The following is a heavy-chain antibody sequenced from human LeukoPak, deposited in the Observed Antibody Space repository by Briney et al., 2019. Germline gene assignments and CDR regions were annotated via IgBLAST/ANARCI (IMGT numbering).Heavy chain of an antibody. CDR1: GYTFTGYY. CDR2: INPNSGGT. J-gene: IGHJ4*02. Sequence: ASVKVSCKASGYTFTGYYMHWVRQAPGQGLEWMGWINPNSGGTNYAQKFQGRVTMTRDMSTSTVYMELSSLRSEDTAVYYCARARSGTAIIYWGQGTLVTVSS. D-gene: IGHD5-18*01. V-gene: IGHV1-2*02. CDR3: ARARSGTAIIY.